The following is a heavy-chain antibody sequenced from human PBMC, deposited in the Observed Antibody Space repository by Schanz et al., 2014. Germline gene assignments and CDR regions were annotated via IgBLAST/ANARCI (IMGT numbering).Heavy chain of an antibody. CDR2: SSAYNGNT. CDR3: ARDAADFYDILTEEDY. Sequence: QVQLVQSGAEVKKPGATVKVSCKASGYIFINSGISWVRQAPGQGLEWMGWSSAYNGNTKYPQKLQDRVTITTDTSTSTAYMELRSLRSDDTAVYYGARDAADFYDILTEEDYWGHGTLVTVSS. J-gene: IGHJ4*01. D-gene: IGHD3-9*01. V-gene: IGHV1-18*01. CDR1: GYIFINSG.